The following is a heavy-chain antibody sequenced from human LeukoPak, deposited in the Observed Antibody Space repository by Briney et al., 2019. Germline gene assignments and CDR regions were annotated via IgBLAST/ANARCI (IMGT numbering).Heavy chain of an antibody. Sequence: SQTLSLTCAVSGGSISSDGYSWRWIRQPPGKGLEWIGYIYHSGSTYYNPSLKSRVTISVDKSKNQFSLRLSSVTAADTAVYYCARVGSSWYFDYWGQGTLVTVSS. CDR3: ARVGSSWYFDY. CDR2: IYHSGST. J-gene: IGHJ4*02. CDR1: GGSISSDGYS. V-gene: IGHV4-30-2*05. D-gene: IGHD6-13*01.